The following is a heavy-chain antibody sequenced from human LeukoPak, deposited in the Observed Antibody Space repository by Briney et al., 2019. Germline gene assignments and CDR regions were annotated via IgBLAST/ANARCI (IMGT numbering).Heavy chain of an antibody. CDR3: ARESSAELLRNWYFDL. CDR1: GYTLTGYY. V-gene: IGHV1-2*02. D-gene: IGHD2-15*01. J-gene: IGHJ2*01. CDR2: INPNSGGT. Sequence: VSVKVSCKASGYTLTGYYMHWVRQAPGQGLEWMGWINPNSGGTNYAQKFQGRVTMTRDTSISTAYMELSRLRSDDTAVYYCARESSAELLRNWYFDLWGRGTLVTVSS.